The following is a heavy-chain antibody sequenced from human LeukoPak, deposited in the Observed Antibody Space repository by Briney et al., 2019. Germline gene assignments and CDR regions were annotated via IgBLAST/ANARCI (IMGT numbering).Heavy chain of an antibody. CDR3: ARSDCDFWSGDYHRRRVTHYYGMDV. CDR2: INHSGST. CDR1: GGSFSGYY. Sequence: SETLSLTCAVYGGSFSGYYWSWIRQPPGKGLGWIGEINHSGSTNYNPSLKRRVIISVDTSKNQFSLKLSSVTAADTAVYYCARSDCDFWSGDYHRRRVTHYYGMDVWRGGTTVTVSS. J-gene: IGHJ6*04. D-gene: IGHD3-3*01. V-gene: IGHV4-34*01.